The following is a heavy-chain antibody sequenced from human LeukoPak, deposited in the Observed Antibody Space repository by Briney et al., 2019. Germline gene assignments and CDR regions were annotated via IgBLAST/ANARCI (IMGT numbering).Heavy chain of an antibody. CDR2: MYHSGST. J-gene: IGHJ4*02. CDR1: GYSISSGYD. V-gene: IGHV4-38-2*02. D-gene: IGHD3-22*01. Sequence: SETLSLTCTVSGYSISSGYDWGWIRQPPGKGLEWIGSMYHSGSTNYNPSLKSRVTISVDTSKNQFFLKLSSVTAADTAVYYCARSGYYDSSGYFDYWGQGTLVTVSS. CDR3: ARSGYYDSSGYFDY.